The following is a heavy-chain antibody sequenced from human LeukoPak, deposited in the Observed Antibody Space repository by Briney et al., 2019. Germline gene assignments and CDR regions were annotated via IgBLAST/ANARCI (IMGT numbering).Heavy chain of an antibody. D-gene: IGHD2-2*01. Sequence: SETLSLTCAVSGYSISSGYHWGWIRQPPGKGLEWIGSIYHSGKTYYNPSLKSRLTISLDTSKNQFSLKLTSVTAAVTAVYYCARDSPNGVVAVDVQEGFDPWGQGTLVTVSS. CDR2: IYHSGKT. J-gene: IGHJ5*02. V-gene: IGHV4-38-2*02. CDR3: ARDSPNGVVAVDVQEGFDP. CDR1: GYSISSGYH.